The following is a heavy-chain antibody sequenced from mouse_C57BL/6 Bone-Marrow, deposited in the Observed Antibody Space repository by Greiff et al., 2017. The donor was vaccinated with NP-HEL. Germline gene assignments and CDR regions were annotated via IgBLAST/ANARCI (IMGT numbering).Heavy chain of an antibody. CDR2: IWSDGST. CDR1: GFSLTSYG. CDR3: ARHGQGYYGSSYGYFDV. J-gene: IGHJ1*03. Sequence: VQGVESGPGLVAPSQSLSITCTVSGFSLTSYGVHWVRQPPGKGLEWLVVIWSDGSTTYNSALKSRLSISKDNSKSQVFLKMNSLQTDDTAMYYCARHGQGYYGSSYGYFDVWGTGTTVTVSS. D-gene: IGHD1-1*01. V-gene: IGHV2-6-1*01.